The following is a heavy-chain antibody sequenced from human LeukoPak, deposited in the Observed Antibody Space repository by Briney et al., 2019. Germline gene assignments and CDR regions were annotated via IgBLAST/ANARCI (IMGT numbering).Heavy chain of an antibody. D-gene: IGHD6-19*01. J-gene: IGHJ4*02. V-gene: IGHV4-4*02. CDR2: IYHSGST. CDR1: GGSISSSNW. CDR3: ARAQWLGMSGFFDY. Sequence: SETLSLTCAVSGGSISSSNWWSWVRRPPGKGLEWIGEIYHSGSTNYNPSLKSRVTISVDKSKNQFSLKLSSVTAADTAVYYCARAQWLGMSGFFDYWGQGTLVTVSS.